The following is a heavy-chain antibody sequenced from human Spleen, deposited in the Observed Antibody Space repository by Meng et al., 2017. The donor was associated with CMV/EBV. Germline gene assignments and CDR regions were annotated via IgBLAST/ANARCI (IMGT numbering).Heavy chain of an antibody. V-gene: IGHV3-73*01. D-gene: IGHD3-9*01. CDR2: IRSKANSDAT. Sequence: GGSLRLSCAASGFTFSGSAMHWVRQASGKGPEWVDRIRSKANSDATAYAASVKGRFTISRDDSKNTAYLQMNSLKTEDTAVYYCTRSAGNFDWLIQFDPWGQGTLVTVSS. CDR3: TRSAGNFDWLIQFDP. J-gene: IGHJ5*02. CDR1: GFTFSGSA.